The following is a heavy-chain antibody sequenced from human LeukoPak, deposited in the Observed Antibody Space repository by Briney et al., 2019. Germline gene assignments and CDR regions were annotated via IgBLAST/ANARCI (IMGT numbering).Heavy chain of an antibody. V-gene: IGHV3-23*01. J-gene: IGHJ4*02. D-gene: IGHD6-19*01. CDR2: ISGSGGST. Sequence: GGSLGLSCAASGFTFSSYAMSWVRQAPGKGLEWVSAISGSGGSTYYADSVKGRFTISRDNSKNTLYLQMNSLRAEDTAVYYCAKGRSSGWYYFDYWGQGTLVTVSS. CDR1: GFTFSSYA. CDR3: AKGRSSGWYYFDY.